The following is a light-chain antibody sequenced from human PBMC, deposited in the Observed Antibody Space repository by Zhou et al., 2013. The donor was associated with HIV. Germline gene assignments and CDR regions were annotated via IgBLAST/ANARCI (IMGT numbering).Light chain of an antibody. CDR2: GAS. Sequence: VLTQSPGTLSLSPGERATLSCRASQSISTSYLAWYQQKPGQAPRLLIYGASSRATGIPDRFRGSGSGTDFTLTISRLEPEDFAVYYCQQSDLSPSLTFGGGTQVEIK. V-gene: IGKV3-20*01. CDR1: QSISTSY. CDR3: QQSDLSPSLT. J-gene: IGKJ4*01.